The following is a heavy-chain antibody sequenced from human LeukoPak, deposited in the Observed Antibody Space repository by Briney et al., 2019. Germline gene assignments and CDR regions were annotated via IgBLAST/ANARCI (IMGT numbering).Heavy chain of an antibody. CDR2: LNPDGSEK. J-gene: IGHJ4*02. CDR3: ARGVLQWFYLYY. V-gene: IGHV3-7*05. Sequence: PGGSLRLSCAASGFTFSSYWMTWVRQAPGKGLEWVASLNPDGSEKYYVDSVKGRFTISRDNAENSLYLQVNSLRAEDTAVYYCARGVLQWFYLYYWGQGALVTVSS. CDR1: GFTFSSYW. D-gene: IGHD3-3*01.